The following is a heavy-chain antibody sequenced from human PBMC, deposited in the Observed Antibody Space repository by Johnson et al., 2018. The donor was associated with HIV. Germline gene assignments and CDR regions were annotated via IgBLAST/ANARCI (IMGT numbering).Heavy chain of an antibody. Sequence: QVQLVESGGGVVQPGRSLRLSCAASGFTFSSYAMYWVRQAPGKGLEWVAGILYDGSNKYHADSVKGRCTISRDNSKNKLYLQMNSLRAEDTAVYYCAKDSRYCYGPDAFDMWGQGTMVTVSS. V-gene: IGHV3-30-3*01. CDR1: GFTFSSYA. D-gene: IGHD5-18*01. CDR3: AKDSRYCYGPDAFDM. J-gene: IGHJ3*02. CDR2: ILYDGSNK.